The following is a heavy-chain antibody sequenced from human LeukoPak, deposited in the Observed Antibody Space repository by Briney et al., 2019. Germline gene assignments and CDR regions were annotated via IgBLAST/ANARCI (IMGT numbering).Heavy chain of an antibody. V-gene: IGHV3-30*02. Sequence: PGGSLRLSCAASGFTFSNYWMSWVRQAPGKGLEWVAFIRYDGSNKYYADSVKGRFTISRDNSKNTLYLQMNSLRAEDTAVYYCAKSPKYCSSTSCYDNYYYYMDVWGKGTTVTISS. CDR3: AKSPKYCSSTSCYDNYYYYMDV. J-gene: IGHJ6*03. CDR2: IRYDGSNK. CDR1: GFTFSNYW. D-gene: IGHD2-2*01.